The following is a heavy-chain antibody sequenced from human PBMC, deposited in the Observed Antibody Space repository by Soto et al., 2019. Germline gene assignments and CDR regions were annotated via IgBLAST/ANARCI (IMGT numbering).Heavy chain of an antibody. J-gene: IGHJ4*02. CDR1: GYTFTNYG. D-gene: IGHD3-3*01. CDR3: ARALRYDFWTDSASPSYYLDF. CDR2: ITPYNGYT. V-gene: IGHV1-18*01. Sequence: QVTLLQSGAEVKKPGASVKVSCKASGYTFTNYGITWVRQAPGQGLEWMGWITPYNGYTNYAQKVQGRVTITTDISTTITYMELRSLTSDDTAVYYCARALRYDFWTDSASPSYYLDFWGQGTLVTVSS.